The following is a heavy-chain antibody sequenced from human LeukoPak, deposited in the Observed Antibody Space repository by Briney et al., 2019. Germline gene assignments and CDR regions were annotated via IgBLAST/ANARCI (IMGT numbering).Heavy chain of an antibody. V-gene: IGHV4-59*08. J-gene: IGHJ6*02. CDR3: ARLPRGYSYGPDLNYYYYGMDV. CDR2: IYYSGST. CDR1: GGSISSYY. Sequence: PSETLSLTCTVSGGSISSYYWSWIRQPPGKGLEWIGYIYYSGSTNYNPSLKSRVTISVDTSKSQFSLKLSSVTAADTAVYYCARLPRGYSYGPDLNYYYYGMDVWGQGTTVTVSS. D-gene: IGHD5-18*01.